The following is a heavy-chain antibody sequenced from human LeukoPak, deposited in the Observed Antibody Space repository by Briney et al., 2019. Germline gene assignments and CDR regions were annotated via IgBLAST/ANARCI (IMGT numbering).Heavy chain of an antibody. D-gene: IGHD2-2*01. CDR3: AKGYCRGNSCYDDRGAFDY. V-gene: IGHV4-4*07. J-gene: IGHJ4*02. CDR1: GGSISSYY. CDR2: IYISGSGST. Sequence: SETLSLTCTVSGGSISSYYWSWIRQPAGKGLEWIGRIYISGSGSTNYNPSLKSRVTMSVDTSKNQFSLKLSSVTAADTAVYYCAKGYCRGNSCYDDRGAFDYWGQGTLVTVSS.